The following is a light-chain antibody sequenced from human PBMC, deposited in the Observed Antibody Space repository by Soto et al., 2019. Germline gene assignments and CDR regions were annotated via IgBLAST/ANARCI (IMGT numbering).Light chain of an antibody. Sequence: QSALTQPASVSGSPGQSITISFTGTSSDVGGYNYVSWYQQHPGKAPKLMIYDVSNRPSGVSNRLSGSKSGNTASLTISGLQAEDEADYYCSSYTSSSTLVVCGGGTELTVL. V-gene: IGLV2-14*01. J-gene: IGLJ2*01. CDR1: SSDVGGYNY. CDR2: DVS. CDR3: SSYTSSSTLVV.